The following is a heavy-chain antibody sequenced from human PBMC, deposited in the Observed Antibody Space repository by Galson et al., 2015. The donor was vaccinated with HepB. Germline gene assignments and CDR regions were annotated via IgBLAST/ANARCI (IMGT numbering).Heavy chain of an antibody. CDR1: GFSFSNHG. D-gene: IGHD3-10*01. V-gene: IGHV3-33*04. CDR2: IWHDGGTK. Sequence: SLRVSCAASGFSFSNHGMRWVRQAPGQGLDWVAVIWHDGGTKSYADAVKGRFTITRDTSKNTLYLQMNSLTVDDTAVYYCARDRYGETDAFDMWGQGTMVSVSS. J-gene: IGHJ3*02. CDR3: ARDRYGETDAFDM.